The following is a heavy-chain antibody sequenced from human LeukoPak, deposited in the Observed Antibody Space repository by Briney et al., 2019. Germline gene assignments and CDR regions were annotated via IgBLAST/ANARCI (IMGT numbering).Heavy chain of an antibody. Sequence: GGSLRLSCAASGFTFSSYGMHWVRQAPGKGLEWVAFIRYEGSNKYYADSVKGRITISRDNSKTTLYLQMHSLRAEDTAVYYCAKVQVAGATNGGLDYWGQGTLVTVSS. V-gene: IGHV3-30*02. CDR3: AKVQVAGATNGGLDY. CDR1: GFTFSSYG. CDR2: IRYEGSNK. J-gene: IGHJ4*02. D-gene: IGHD1-26*01.